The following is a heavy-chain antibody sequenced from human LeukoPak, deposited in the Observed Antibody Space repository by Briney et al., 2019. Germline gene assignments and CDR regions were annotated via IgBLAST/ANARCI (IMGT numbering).Heavy chain of an antibody. CDR1: GGSISSSSYY. CDR3: ARARITMVRGATGVYYMDV. J-gene: IGHJ6*03. D-gene: IGHD3-10*01. V-gene: IGHV4-39*01. CDR2: IYYSGST. Sequence: TSETLSLTCTVSGGSISSSSYYWGWIRQPPGKGLEWIGSIYYSGSTYYNPSLKSRVTISVDTSKNQFSLKLSSVTAADTAVYYCARARITMVRGATGVYYMDVWGKGTTVTVSS.